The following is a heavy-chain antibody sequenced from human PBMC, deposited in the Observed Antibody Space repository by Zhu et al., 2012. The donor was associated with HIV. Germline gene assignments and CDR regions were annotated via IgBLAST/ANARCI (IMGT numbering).Heavy chain of an antibody. D-gene: IGHD5-24*01. CDR2: IYYSGKT. CDR3: VRQGIVDGYNPTPNY. CDR1: GGSISTSGYY. J-gene: IGHJ4*02. V-gene: IGHV4-39*01. Sequence: QVQLQESGPGLVKPSETLSLTCTVSGGSISTSGYYWGWIRQPPGKGLECIGSIYYSGKTYYNPSLKSRVTVSLDTSQNQFSLQLNSVTAADTAVYYCVRQGIVDGYNPTPNYWGQGTLVTVSS.